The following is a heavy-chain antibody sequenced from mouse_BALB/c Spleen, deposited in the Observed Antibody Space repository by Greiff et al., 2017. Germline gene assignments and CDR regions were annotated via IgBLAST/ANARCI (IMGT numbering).Heavy chain of an antibody. V-gene: IGHV1-54*01. CDR2: INPGSGGT. D-gene: IGHD2-14*01. CDR3: ARDYRYDGYAMDY. Sequence: QVQLKESGAELVRPGTSVKVSCKASGYAFTNYLIEWVKQRPGQGLEWIGVINPGSGGTNYNEKFKGKATLTADKSSSTAYMQLSSLTSDDSAVYFCARDYRYDGYAMDYWGQGTSVTVSS. J-gene: IGHJ4*01. CDR1: GYAFTNYL.